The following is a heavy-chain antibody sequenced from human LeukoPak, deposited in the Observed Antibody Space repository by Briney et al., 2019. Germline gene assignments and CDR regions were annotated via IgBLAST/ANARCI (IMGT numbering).Heavy chain of an antibody. J-gene: IGHJ4*02. CDR2: IKEDGSEK. CDR1: GVTFSSYW. D-gene: IGHD3-22*01. CDR3: AKVGITMIVVVTPYYFDY. Sequence: PGGSLRLSCAASGVTFSSYWMSWVRQAPGKGLEWVANIKEDGSEKYYVDSVKGRFTISRDNSKNTLYLQMNSLRAEDTAVYYCAKVGITMIVVVTPYYFDYWGQGTLVTVSS. V-gene: IGHV3-7*03.